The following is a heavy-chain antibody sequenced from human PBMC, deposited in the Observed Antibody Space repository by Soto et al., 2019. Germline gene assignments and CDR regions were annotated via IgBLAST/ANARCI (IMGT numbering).Heavy chain of an antibody. CDR3: ASRGPAAAEFDY. J-gene: IGHJ4*02. CDR2: IYYSGTT. V-gene: IGHV4-30-4*08. CDR1: GDSISSGYY. Sequence: SETLSLTCAVSGDSISSGYYWAWIRQPPGKGLEWIGYIYYSGTTYYNPSLKSRVTISVDTSKNQFSLKLSSVTAADTAVYYCASRGPAAAEFDYWGQGILVTVSS. D-gene: IGHD6-13*01.